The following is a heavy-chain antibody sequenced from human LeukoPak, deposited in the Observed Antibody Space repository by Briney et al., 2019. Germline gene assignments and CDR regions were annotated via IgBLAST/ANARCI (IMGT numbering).Heavy chain of an antibody. CDR2: ISSSISYI. J-gene: IGHJ4*02. D-gene: IGHD1-26*01. Sequence: GGSLRLSCAACGFTFTSYSMNWVGPAPGTGVEWVSYISSSISYIYYTDSVKGRITISRDNAKNSLYLQMNNLRAEDTAVYYCARYVGAGCYESYYFDYWGQGTLVTVSS. CDR3: ARYVGAGCYESYYFDY. V-gene: IGHV3-21*01. CDR1: GFTFTSYS.